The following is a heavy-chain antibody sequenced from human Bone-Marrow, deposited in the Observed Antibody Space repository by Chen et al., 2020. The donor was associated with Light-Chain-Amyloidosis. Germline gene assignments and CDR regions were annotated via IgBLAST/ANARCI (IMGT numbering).Heavy chain of an antibody. V-gene: IGHV4-34*01. CDR1: GGSISGYY. CDR2: INRSGST. J-gene: IGHJ4*02. CDR3: ARGGLDH. Sequence: QVQLQQWGAGLLKPSETLSLTCAVHGGSISGYYWNWLRQSPGKGLEWIGEINRSGSTNYNPSLKSRVTMSVDTSKNQFSLKMNSVTAADTAVYYCARGGLDHWGQGTLVTVSS.